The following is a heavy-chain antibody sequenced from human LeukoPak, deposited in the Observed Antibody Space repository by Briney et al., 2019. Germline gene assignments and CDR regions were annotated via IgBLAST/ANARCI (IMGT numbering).Heavy chain of an antibody. J-gene: IGHJ6*02. Sequence: GRSLRLSCAASGFTFSSYGMRWVRQAPGKGLEWVAVISYDGSNKYYADSVKGRFTISRDNSKNTLYLQMNSLRAEDTAVYYCAKDLYYYASYYYYGMDVWGQGTTVTVSS. V-gene: IGHV3-30*18. CDR2: ISYDGSNK. D-gene: IGHD3-10*01. CDR1: GFTFSSYG. CDR3: AKDLYYYASYYYYGMDV.